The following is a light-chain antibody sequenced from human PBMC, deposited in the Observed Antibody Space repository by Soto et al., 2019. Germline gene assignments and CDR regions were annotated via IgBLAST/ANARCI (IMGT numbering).Light chain of an antibody. CDR1: SSNIGRHF. V-gene: IGLV1-51*01. J-gene: IGLJ3*02. CDR3: ATWDNSLSAGV. Sequence: QSVLTQPPSVSAAPGQKVTISCSGSSSNIGRHFVSWYQQFPGTAPKLHIYDNNQRPSGIPERSSGSKTGTSATLGITELQTGDEADYYCATWDNSLSAGVFGGGTKVTVL. CDR2: DNN.